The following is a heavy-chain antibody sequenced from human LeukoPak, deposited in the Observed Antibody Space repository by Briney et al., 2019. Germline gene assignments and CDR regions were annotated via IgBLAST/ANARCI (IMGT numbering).Heavy chain of an antibody. Sequence: PGGSLRLSCAASGFTFSSYGMHWVRQAPGKGLEWVAVISYDGSNKYYADSVKGRFTISRDNSKNTLYLQMNSLRAEDTAVYYCATTQGATVTTGGYFDYWGQGTLVTVSS. D-gene: IGHD4-17*01. CDR1: GFTFSSYG. CDR3: ATTQGATVTTGGYFDY. V-gene: IGHV3-30*03. CDR2: ISYDGSNK. J-gene: IGHJ4*02.